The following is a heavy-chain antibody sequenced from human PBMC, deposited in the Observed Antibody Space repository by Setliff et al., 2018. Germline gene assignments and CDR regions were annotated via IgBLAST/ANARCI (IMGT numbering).Heavy chain of an antibody. CDR1: GGTFSSYA. CDR3: AKDFGYSSGWRS. V-gene: IGHV1-69*05. D-gene: IGHD6-19*01. CDR2: IIPIFGTA. J-gene: IGHJ4*02. Sequence: SVKVSCKASGGTFSSYAISWVRQAPGQGLEWMGGIIPIFGTANYAQKFQGRVTITTDESTSTAYMELSSLRSEDTAVYYCAKDFGYSSGWRSWGQGTLVTVSS.